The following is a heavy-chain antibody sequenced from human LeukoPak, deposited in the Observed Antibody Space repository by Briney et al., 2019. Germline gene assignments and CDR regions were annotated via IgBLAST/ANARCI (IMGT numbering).Heavy chain of an antibody. Sequence: SETLSLACTISSGPISSRGHYWGWIRQPPGKGLEWIGSIYHSGSTYYNPSLKSRVTISVDTSKNQFSLKLSSVTAADTAVYYCARVIAARSTFDYWGQGTLVTVSS. CDR3: ARVIAARSTFDY. CDR2: IYHSGST. V-gene: IGHV4-39*07. D-gene: IGHD6-6*01. J-gene: IGHJ4*02. CDR1: SGPISSRGHY.